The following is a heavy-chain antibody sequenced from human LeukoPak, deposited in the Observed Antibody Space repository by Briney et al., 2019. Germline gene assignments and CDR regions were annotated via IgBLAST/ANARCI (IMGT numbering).Heavy chain of an antibody. CDR1: GGSISSSNFY. D-gene: IGHD3-16*02. Sequence: PSETLSLTCTVSGGSISSSNFYWGWIRQPPGKGLEWIGYIYYSGTTYYNPSLKSRVTISVDTSKNQFSLKLSSVTAADTAVYYCASFYQVYYFDYWGQGTLVTVSS. J-gene: IGHJ4*02. CDR3: ASFYQVYYFDY. V-gene: IGHV4-30-4*08. CDR2: IYYSGTT.